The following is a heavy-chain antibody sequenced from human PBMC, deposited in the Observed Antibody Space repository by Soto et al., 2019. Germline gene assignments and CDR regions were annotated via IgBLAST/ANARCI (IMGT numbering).Heavy chain of an antibody. CDR2: INAGNGNT. V-gene: IGHV1-3*01. J-gene: IGHJ4*02. Sequence: GASVKVSCKASGYTFTSYAMHLARQAPGQRLEWMGWINAGNGNTKYSQKFQGRVTITRDTSASTAYMELSSLRSEDTAVYYCARSIVVVTAADYWGQGTLVTVSS. CDR1: GYTFTSYA. CDR3: ARSIVVVTAADY. D-gene: IGHD2-21*02.